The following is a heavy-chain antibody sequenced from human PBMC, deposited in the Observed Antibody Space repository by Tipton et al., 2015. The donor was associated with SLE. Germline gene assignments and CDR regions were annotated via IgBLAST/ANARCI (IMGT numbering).Heavy chain of an antibody. Sequence: TLSLTCTVSGGSISSSGYYLGWIRQPPGKGLEWIATMYYTGTTHYNPSLKGRVTISVDTSSNRFSLRLSSVTAADTAVYYCARPMGSYWGPGTLVTVPS. CDR2: MYYTGTT. J-gene: IGHJ4*02. D-gene: IGHD3-16*01. CDR1: GGSISSSGYY. CDR3: ARPMGSY. V-gene: IGHV4-39*07.